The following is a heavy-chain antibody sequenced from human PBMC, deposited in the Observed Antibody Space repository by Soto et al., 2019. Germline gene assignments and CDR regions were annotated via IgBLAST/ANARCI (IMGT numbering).Heavy chain of an antibody. V-gene: IGHV3-64D*06. CDR2: MSSNGGST. CDR3: VKDRYVDY. Sequence: ESLLLSCSVFGFTLSSYAMHWVRQAPGKGLQYVSSMSSNGGSTYYADSVKGRFTISRDNSKNTLYLQMNSLRVEDTAVYYCVKDRYVDYWGQGTLVTVSS. J-gene: IGHJ4*02. CDR1: GFTLSSYA.